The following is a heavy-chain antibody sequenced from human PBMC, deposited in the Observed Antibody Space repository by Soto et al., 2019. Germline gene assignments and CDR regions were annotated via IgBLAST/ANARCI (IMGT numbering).Heavy chain of an antibody. J-gene: IGHJ6*02. CDR3: ARLYPGSGWPYHYYGMDV. CDR2: IKQDGSEK. CDR1: GFTFSSYW. Sequence: PGGSLRLSCAASGFTFSSYWMSWVRQAPGKGLEWVANIKQDGSEKYYVDSVKDRFTISRDNAKNSLYLQMNSLRAEDSAVYYCARLYPGSGWPYHYYGMDVWGQGTTVTVSS. V-gene: IGHV3-7*01. D-gene: IGHD6-19*01.